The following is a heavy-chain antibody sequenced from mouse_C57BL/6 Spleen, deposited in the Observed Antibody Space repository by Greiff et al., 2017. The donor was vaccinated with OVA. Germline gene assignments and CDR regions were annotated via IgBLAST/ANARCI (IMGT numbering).Heavy chain of an antibody. CDR3: TRERGLRDY. V-gene: IGHV1-15*01. CDR1: GYTFTDYE. Sequence: VQLQQSGAELVRPGASVTLSCKASGYTFTDYEMHWVKQTPVHGLEWIGAIDPETGGTAYNQKFKGKAILTADKSSSTAYMELRSLTSEDSAVYYCTRERGLRDYWGQGTTLTVSS. CDR2: IDPETGGT. J-gene: IGHJ2*01.